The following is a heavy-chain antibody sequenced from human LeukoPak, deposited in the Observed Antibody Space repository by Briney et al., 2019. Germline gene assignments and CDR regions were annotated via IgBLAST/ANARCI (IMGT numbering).Heavy chain of an antibody. CDR3: ARTPRFNHYFDY. D-gene: IGHD3-3*01. CDR1: GFTFSSYW. J-gene: IGHJ4*02. CDR2: INHSGST. V-gene: IGHV4-34*01. Sequence: GSLRLSCAASGFTFSSYWMSWIRQPPGKGLEWIGEINHSGSTNYNPSLKSRVTISVDTSKNQFSLKLSSVTAADTAVYYCARTPRFNHYFDYWGQGTLVTVSS.